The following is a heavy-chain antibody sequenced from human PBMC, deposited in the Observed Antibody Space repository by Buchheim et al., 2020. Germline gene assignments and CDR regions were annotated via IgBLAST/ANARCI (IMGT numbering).Heavy chain of an antibody. CDR1: GFTFSSYG. CDR3: AKDLRGYGGNSRYYYYGMDV. Sequence: QVQLVESGGGVVQPGRSLRLSCAASGFTFSSYGMHWVRQAPGKGLEWVAAISYDGSNKYYADSVKGRFTISRDNSKNTLYLQMNSLRAEDTAVYYCAKDLRGYGGNSRYYYYGMDVWGQGNT. J-gene: IGHJ6*02. CDR2: ISYDGSNK. D-gene: IGHD4-23*01. V-gene: IGHV3-30*18.